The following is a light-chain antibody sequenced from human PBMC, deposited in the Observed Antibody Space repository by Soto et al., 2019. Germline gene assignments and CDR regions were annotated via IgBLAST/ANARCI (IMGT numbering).Light chain of an antibody. Sequence: EIVMTQSPATLSVSPGERATLSCRASQSVGSTLAWYQQKPGQAPRLLIYAASARATGIPARFSGSGSGTEFTLTISSLQSEDFAVYYCQQYNNWPHTFGQGTKLEI. CDR1: QSVGST. J-gene: IGKJ2*01. CDR2: AAS. CDR3: QQYNNWPHT. V-gene: IGKV3-15*01.